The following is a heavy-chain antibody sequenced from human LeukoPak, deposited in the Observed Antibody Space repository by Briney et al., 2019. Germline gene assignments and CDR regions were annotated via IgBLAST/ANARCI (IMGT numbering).Heavy chain of an antibody. J-gene: IGHJ5*02. Sequence: ASVKVSCKASGYTFTSYYMHWVRQAPGQGLEWMGIINPSGGGTSYAQKFQGRLTMIRDTSTSTVCMELSSLRSEDTAVYFCARVGQQLVRSSWFDPWGQGTLVTVSS. CDR1: GYTFTSYY. V-gene: IGHV1-46*01. CDR2: INPSGGGT. CDR3: ARVGQQLVRSSWFDP. D-gene: IGHD6-13*01.